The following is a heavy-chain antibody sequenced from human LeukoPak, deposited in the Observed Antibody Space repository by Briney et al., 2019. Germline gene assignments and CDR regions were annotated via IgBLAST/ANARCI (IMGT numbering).Heavy chain of an antibody. D-gene: IGHD3-16*01. V-gene: IGHV3-15*01. CDR1: GFTFTDAW. CDR2: IKSKVDGGTT. J-gene: IGHJ4*02. Sequence: PGGSLRLSCAASGFTFTDAWMSWVSQAPGKGLEWVGRIKSKVDGGTTDYAAPVKGRFTISRDDSKNTQYLQMNSLKTEDTAVYYCTSISASVLGESFDYWGQGTLVTVSS. CDR3: TSISASVLGESFDY.